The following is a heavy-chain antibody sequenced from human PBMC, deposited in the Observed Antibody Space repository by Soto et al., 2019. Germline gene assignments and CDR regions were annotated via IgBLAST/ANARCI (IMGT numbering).Heavy chain of an antibody. CDR3: AKGQLVPGYFDY. D-gene: IGHD6-6*01. V-gene: IGHV3-23*01. J-gene: IGHJ4*02. Sequence: EVQLLESGGGLVQPGGSLRLSCAASRFTFSSYAMSWVRQAPGKGLERVSAISGSGGSTYYADSVKGRFTISRDNSKNTLYLQMNSLRAEDTAVYYCAKGQLVPGYFDYWGQGTLVTVSS. CDR1: RFTFSSYA. CDR2: ISGSGGST.